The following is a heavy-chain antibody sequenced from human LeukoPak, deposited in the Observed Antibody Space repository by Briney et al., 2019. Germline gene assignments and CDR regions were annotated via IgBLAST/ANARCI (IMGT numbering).Heavy chain of an antibody. CDR3: ARVDDFTYDF. Sequence: PGESLRLSCAASGFTFSSYSMNWVRQAPGKGLEYVSAITNDGGTTFYANSVKGRFTISRDNSKNTLFLQMGSLRPEDMAVYYCARVDDFTYDFWGQGTQVTVSS. V-gene: IGHV3-64*01. J-gene: IGHJ4*02. CDR2: ITNDGGTT. CDR1: GFTFSSYS. D-gene: IGHD2-2*03.